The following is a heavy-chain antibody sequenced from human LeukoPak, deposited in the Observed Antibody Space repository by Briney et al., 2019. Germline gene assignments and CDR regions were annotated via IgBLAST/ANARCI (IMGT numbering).Heavy chain of an antibody. CDR1: RGTFSSYA. V-gene: IGHV1-69*04. D-gene: IGHD3-3*01. Sequence: SVKVSCKASRGTFSSYAISWVRQAPGQGLEWMGRIIPILGIANYAQKFQGRVTITADKSTSTAYMELSSLRSEDTAVYYCARSPSYDFVFDYWGQGTLVTVSS. CDR3: ARSPSYDFVFDY. CDR2: IIPILGIA. J-gene: IGHJ4*02.